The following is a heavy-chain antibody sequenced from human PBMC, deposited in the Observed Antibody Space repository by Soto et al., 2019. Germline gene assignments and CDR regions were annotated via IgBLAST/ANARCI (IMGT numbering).Heavy chain of an antibody. CDR3: AKKGGGDYVLGY. D-gene: IGHD4-17*01. V-gene: IGHV2-5*02. CDR1: GFSLSANGVG. CDR2: IYWDDSK. J-gene: IGHJ4*02. Sequence: QITLKXSXPXLVKPTQTLTLTCTFSGFSLSANGVGVGWIRQPPGKALEWLALIYWDDSKEYSPSLKSRLTITKDTSRNEVVLTMTNMDPVDTATYYCAKKGGGDYVLGYWGQGTLVTVSS.